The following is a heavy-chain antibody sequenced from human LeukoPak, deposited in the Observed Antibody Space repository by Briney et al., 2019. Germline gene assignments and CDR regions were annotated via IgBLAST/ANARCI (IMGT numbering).Heavy chain of an antibody. Sequence: PSETLSLTCAVYGGSFSGYYWSWIRQPPGKGLEWIGEINHSGSTNYNPSLKSRVTISVDTSKNQFSLKLSSVTAADTAVYYCASLYGSSGYSSGFQESTPIYYFDYWGQGTLVTVSS. J-gene: IGHJ4*02. CDR2: INHSGST. D-gene: IGHD3-22*01. CDR1: GGSFSGYY. CDR3: ASLYGSSGYSSGFQESTPIYYFDY. V-gene: IGHV4-34*01.